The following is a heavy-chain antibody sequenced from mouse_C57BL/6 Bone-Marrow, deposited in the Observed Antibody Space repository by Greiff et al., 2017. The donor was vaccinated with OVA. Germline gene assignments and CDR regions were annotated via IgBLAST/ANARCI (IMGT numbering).Heavy chain of an antibody. CDR3: TGTRFDN. CDR1: GFNIKDDY. J-gene: IGHJ2*01. D-gene: IGHD3-3*01. CDR2: IDPENGDT. Sequence: EVKVVESGAELVRPGASVKLSCTASGFNIKDDYMHWVKQRPEQGLEWIGWIDPENGDTEYASKFQGKATITADTSSNTAYLQLSSLTSEDTAVYYCTGTRFDNWGQGTTLTVSS. V-gene: IGHV14-4*01.